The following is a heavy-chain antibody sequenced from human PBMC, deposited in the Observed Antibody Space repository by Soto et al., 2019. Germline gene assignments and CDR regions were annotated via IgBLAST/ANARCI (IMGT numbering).Heavy chain of an antibody. CDR1: GGTFSSYA. CDR3: ARTSTSYSSGWYGAFDI. Sequence: QVQLVQSGAEVKKPGSSVKVSCKASGGTFSSYAISWVRQAPGQGLEWMGGISPIFGTANYAQKFQGRVTITADESTSTAYMELSSMRSEDTAVYYCARTSTSYSSGWYGAFDIWGQGTMVTVSS. V-gene: IGHV1-69*01. D-gene: IGHD6-19*01. CDR2: ISPIFGTA. J-gene: IGHJ3*02.